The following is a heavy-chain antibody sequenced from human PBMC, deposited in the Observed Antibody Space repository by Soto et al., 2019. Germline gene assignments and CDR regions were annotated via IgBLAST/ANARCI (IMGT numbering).Heavy chain of an antibody. Sequence: GGSLRLSCAASGFTFDDYTMHWVRQAPWKGLEWVSLISWDGGSTYYADSVKGRFTISRDNSKNSLYLQMNSLRTEDTALYYCAITPQCGGDCYSFDYWGQGTLVTVYS. CDR2: ISWDGGST. CDR1: GFTFDDYT. CDR3: AITPQCGGDCYSFDY. J-gene: IGHJ4*02. D-gene: IGHD2-21*02. V-gene: IGHV3-43*01.